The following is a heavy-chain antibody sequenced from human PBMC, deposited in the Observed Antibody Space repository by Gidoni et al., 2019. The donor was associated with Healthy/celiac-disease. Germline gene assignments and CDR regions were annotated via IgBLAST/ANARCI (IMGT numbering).Heavy chain of an antibody. CDR1: GGSISSSSYY. D-gene: IGHD2-15*01. J-gene: IGHJ5*02. CDR2: IYYSGST. CDR3: ARILDVVVVAATSGWFDP. Sequence: QLQLQESGPGLVKPSETLSLTCTVSGGSISSSSYYWGWIRQPPGKGLEWIGSIYYSGSTYYNTSLKSRVTISVDTSKNQFSLKLSSVTAADTAVYYCARILDVVVVAATSGWFDPWGQGTLVTVSS. V-gene: IGHV4-39*01.